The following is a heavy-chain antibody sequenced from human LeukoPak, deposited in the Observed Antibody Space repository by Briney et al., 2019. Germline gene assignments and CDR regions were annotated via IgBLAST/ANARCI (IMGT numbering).Heavy chain of an antibody. V-gene: IGHV1-8*02. CDR2: MNPNSGNT. J-gene: IGHJ4*02. CDR1: GYTFTSYD. CDR3: ARTATKEWEPKPTHDY. D-gene: IGHD1-26*01. Sequence: ASVKVSCKASGYTFTSYDINWVRQATGQGLEWMGWMNPNSGNTGYAQKLQGRVTMTTDTSASTAYMELRSLRSDDTAVYYCARTATKEWEPKPTHDYWGQGTLVTVSS.